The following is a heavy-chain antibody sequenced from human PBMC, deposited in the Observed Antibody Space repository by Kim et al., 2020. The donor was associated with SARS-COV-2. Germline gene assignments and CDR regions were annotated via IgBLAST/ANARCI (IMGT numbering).Heavy chain of an antibody. V-gene: IGHV4-34*01. Sequence: LTSRVTISVDTSKNQFSLKLSAVTAADTAVYYCARGPYSSSWYGIMWYFQHWGQGTLVTVSS. D-gene: IGHD6-13*01. J-gene: IGHJ1*01. CDR3: ARGPYSSSWYGIMWYFQH.